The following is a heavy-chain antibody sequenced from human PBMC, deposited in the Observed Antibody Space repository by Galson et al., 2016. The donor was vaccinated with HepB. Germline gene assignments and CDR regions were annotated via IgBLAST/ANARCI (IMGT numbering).Heavy chain of an antibody. D-gene: IGHD3-22*01. J-gene: IGHJ4*02. V-gene: IGHV4-59*01. Sequence: ETLSLTCTVYGDSISSDYWSWLRQPPGKVLEWIGCIYYSGRTNYTPSLKSRVTISVDTSKNQFSLKLNSVTAADTAVYYCARGDYDTRGYTMTFDYWGQGTLVTVFS. CDR2: IYYSGRT. CDR3: ARGDYDTRGYTMTFDY. CDR1: GDSISSDY.